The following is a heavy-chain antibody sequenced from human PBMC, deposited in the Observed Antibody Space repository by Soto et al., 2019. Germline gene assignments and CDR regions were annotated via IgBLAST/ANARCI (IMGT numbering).Heavy chain of an antibody. Sequence: QVQLQQWGAGLLKPSETLSLTCAVYGGSFSGYYWSWIRQPPGKGLEWIGEINHRGSTNYNPSLKSRVTISVNTSKNQFSLKLSSVTAADTAVYYCARALPIMAAGYYYYYGMDVWGQGTTVTVSS. CDR1: GGSFSGYY. CDR3: ARALPIMAAGYYYYYGMDV. CDR2: INHRGST. D-gene: IGHD6-13*01. V-gene: IGHV4-34*01. J-gene: IGHJ6*02.